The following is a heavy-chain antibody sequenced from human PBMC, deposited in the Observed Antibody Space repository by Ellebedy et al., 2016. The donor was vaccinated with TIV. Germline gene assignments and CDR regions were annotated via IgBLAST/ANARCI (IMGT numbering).Heavy chain of an antibody. V-gene: IGHV3-9*01. D-gene: IGHD1-1*01. CDR1: GFTFEHFA. Sequence: GGSLRLSXAASGFTFEHFAMHWVRQAPGKGLEWVSAISWNSDTTTYVDSVKGRFTISRDNAKKSLHLQVSSLRQEDTAIYYCAKPVVGNWKIDAFDSWGQGTMVIVSS. CDR2: ISWNSDTT. CDR3: AKPVVGNWKIDAFDS. J-gene: IGHJ3*01.